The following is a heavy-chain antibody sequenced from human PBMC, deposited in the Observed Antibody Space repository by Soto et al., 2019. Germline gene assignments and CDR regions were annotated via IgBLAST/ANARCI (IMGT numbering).Heavy chain of an antibody. V-gene: IGHV3-30-3*01. CDR3: AIADSRYYYDSSGYKYYFDY. J-gene: IGHJ4*02. CDR1: GFTFSSYA. Sequence: GGSLRLSCAASGFTFSSYAMHWVRQAPGKGLEWVAVISYDGSNKYYADSVKGRFTISRDNSKNTLYLQMNSLRAEDTAVYYCAIADSRYYYDSSGYKYYFDYWGQGTLVTVSS. D-gene: IGHD3-22*01. CDR2: ISYDGSNK.